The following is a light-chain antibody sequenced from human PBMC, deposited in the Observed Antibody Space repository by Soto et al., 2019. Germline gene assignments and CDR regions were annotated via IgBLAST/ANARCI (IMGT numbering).Light chain of an antibody. Sequence: QSVLTQPPSASGSPGQSVTISCTGTSSDVGGYNYVSWYQQHPGKAPELMIYEVSKRPSGVPDRFSGSKHGNTASLTVSGLQAEDEADYYCSSYAGNNIVVFGGGTKLTVL. CDR3: SSYAGNNIVV. V-gene: IGLV2-8*01. J-gene: IGLJ2*01. CDR2: EVS. CDR1: SSDVGGYNY.